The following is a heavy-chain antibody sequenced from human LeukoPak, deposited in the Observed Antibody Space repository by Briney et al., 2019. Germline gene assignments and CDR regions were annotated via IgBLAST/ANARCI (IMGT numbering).Heavy chain of an antibody. D-gene: IGHD3-22*01. J-gene: IGHJ4*02. CDR3: ARVNSPDDYDSSGYYYFDY. V-gene: IGHV1-2*02. CDR1: GYTFTGYY. Sequence: GASVKVSCKAYGYTFTGYYIYWVRQAPGQGLEWMGWIHPNSGDTNYAKKFQGRVTMTRDTSISTAYMELSRLRSDDTAVYYCARVNSPDDYDSSGYYYFDYWGQGTLVSVSS. CDR2: IHPNSGDT.